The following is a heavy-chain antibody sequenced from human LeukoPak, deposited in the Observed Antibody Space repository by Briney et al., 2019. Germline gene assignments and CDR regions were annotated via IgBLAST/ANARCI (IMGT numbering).Heavy chain of an antibody. CDR1: GGSISSGDYY. J-gene: IGHJ5*02. CDR2: IHYSGST. V-gene: IGHV4-61*08. CDR3: ARAVNWNDWFDP. D-gene: IGHD1-1*01. Sequence: PSETLSLTCTVSGGSISSGDYYWSWIRQPPGKGLEWIGYIHYSGSTNYNPSLRSRVTISLDTSKNQFSLKLNSVTAADTAVYYCARAVNWNDWFDPWGQGTLVTVSS.